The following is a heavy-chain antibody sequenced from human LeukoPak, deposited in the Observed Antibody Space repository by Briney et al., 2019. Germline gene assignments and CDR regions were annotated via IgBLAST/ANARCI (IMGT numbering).Heavy chain of an antibody. CDR3: AKALVVVITQGAFDY. V-gene: IGHV3-23*01. J-gene: IGHJ4*02. CDR1: GFTFSSYA. CDR2: ISGSGGST. D-gene: IGHD3-22*01. Sequence: PGGSLRLSCAASGFTFSSYAMSWGRQAPGKGLEWVSAISGSGGSTYYADSVKGRFTISRDNSKNTLYMQMNSLRAEDTAVYYCAKALVVVITQGAFDYWGQGTLVTVSS.